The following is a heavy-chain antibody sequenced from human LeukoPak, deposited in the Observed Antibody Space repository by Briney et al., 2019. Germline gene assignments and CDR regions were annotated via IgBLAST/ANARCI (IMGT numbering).Heavy chain of an antibody. D-gene: IGHD6-19*01. CDR1: GFTFRSYA. V-gene: IGHV3-33*01. J-gene: IGHJ4*02. Sequence: GGSLRLSCAASGFTFRSYAMQWVRQAPGKGLEWVAVIWNDGNNQYYTDSVKGRFTISRDNSKNTLFLQMNSLRAEDTAVYYCASSSGWYNSFDYWGLGTLVTVSS. CDR3: ASSSGWYNSFDY. CDR2: IWNDGNNQ.